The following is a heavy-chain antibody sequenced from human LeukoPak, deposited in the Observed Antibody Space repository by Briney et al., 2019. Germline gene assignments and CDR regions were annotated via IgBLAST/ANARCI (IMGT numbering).Heavy chain of an antibody. CDR2: IRYDGSNK. J-gene: IGHJ4*02. Sequence: GGSLRLSCAASGFTFSSYGMHWVRQAPGKGLEWVAFIRYDGSNKYYADSVKGRFTISRDNAKNSLYLQMNSLRAEDTAVYYCARDQVAAAGSIDYWGQGTLVTVSS. CDR1: GFTFSSYG. V-gene: IGHV3-30*02. CDR3: ARDQVAAAGSIDY. D-gene: IGHD6-13*01.